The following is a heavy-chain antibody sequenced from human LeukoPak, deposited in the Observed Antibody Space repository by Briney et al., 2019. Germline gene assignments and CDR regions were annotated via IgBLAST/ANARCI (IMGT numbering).Heavy chain of an antibody. CDR2: ISGYNGNT. D-gene: IGHD2-15*01. CDR3: ARDICSGPACYSREPYDI. V-gene: IGHV1-18*01. CDR1: GYTFTTSG. Sequence: GASGKVSCKASGYTFTTSGISWVRQAPGQGLEWMGWISGYNGNTNYAQKFQGRVTTITDISTSTAYMDLRSLTSDDTAVYYCARDICSGPACYSREPYDIWGQGTLVTVSS. J-gene: IGHJ3*02.